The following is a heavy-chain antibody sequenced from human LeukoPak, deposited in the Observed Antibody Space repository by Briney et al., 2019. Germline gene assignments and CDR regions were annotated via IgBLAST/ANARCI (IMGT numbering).Heavy chain of an antibody. V-gene: IGHV3-21*01. CDR1: GFTFSSYS. Sequence: GGSLRLSCAASGFTFSSYSMNWVRQAPGKGLEWVSSISSSSSYIYYADSVRGRFTISRDNAKNSLYLQMNSLRAEDTAVYYCASGEGEYYYDSSGNFDYWGQGTLVTVSS. CDR3: ASGEGEYYYDSSGNFDY. J-gene: IGHJ4*02. D-gene: IGHD3-22*01. CDR2: ISSSSSYI.